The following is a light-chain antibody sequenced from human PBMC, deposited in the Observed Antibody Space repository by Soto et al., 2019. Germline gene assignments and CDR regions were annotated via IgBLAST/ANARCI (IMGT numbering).Light chain of an antibody. CDR1: QSISSW. Sequence: DIQTTQSPSTLSSSVADRVTITCRASQSISSWLAWYQQKPGEAPKLLIYDASALPRGVPSRFSGSGSGTKFTLTIASLQPDDFATYYCQQYETFSGTFGPGTKVDIK. J-gene: IGKJ1*01. CDR3: QQYETFSGT. V-gene: IGKV1-5*01. CDR2: DAS.